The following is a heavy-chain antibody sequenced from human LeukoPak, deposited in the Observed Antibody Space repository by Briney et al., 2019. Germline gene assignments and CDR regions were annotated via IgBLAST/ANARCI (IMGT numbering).Heavy chain of an antibody. CDR1: GFTFSSYG. J-gene: IGHJ4*02. CDR2: IWYDGSNK. Sequence: GGSLRLSCAASGFTFSSYGMHWVRQAPGKGLEWVAVIWYDGSNKYYADSVKGRFTISRGNSKNTLYLQMNSLRAEDTAVYYCAREPRYSGSYYQFDYWGQGTLVTVSS. D-gene: IGHD1-26*01. V-gene: IGHV3-33*01. CDR3: AREPRYSGSYYQFDY.